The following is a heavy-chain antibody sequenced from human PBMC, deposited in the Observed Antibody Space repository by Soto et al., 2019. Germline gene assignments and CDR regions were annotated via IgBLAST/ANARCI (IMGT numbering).Heavy chain of an antibody. CDR2: MYNDGRT. Sequence: QVRLQESGPGLVKPSQTLSLTCTVSGGSVSSGGFYWNWIRQHPGKGLEWIGYMYNDGRTEYNPSLKSRVSTSVDTPKNQFSLKVMSVTVADTAVYYCTREAGYWGQGILVTVSS. CDR1: GGSVSSGGFY. V-gene: IGHV4-31*03. J-gene: IGHJ4*02. D-gene: IGHD6-25*01. CDR3: TREAGY.